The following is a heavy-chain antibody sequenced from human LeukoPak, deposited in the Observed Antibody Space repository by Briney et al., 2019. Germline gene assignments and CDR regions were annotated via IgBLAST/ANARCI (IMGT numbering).Heavy chain of an antibody. V-gene: IGHV3-23*01. CDR1: GFTFSSYA. CDR3: ASSLYISDPRARDY. D-gene: IGHD6-19*01. J-gene: IGHJ4*02. CDR2: ISGSGGST. Sequence: HPGGSLRLSCAASGFTFSSYAMSWVRQAPGKGLEWVSAISGSGGSTYYADSVKGRFTISRDNAKNSLYLQMNSLRAEDTAVYYCASSLYISDPRARDYWGQGTLVTVSS.